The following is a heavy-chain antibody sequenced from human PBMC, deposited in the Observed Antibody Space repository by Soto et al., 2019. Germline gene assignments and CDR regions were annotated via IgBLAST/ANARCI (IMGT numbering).Heavy chain of an antibody. Sequence: SETLSLTCTVSRSFISSYFLSCIRQPPGKRLEWIGHIYYSGSTNYNPSLKRRVTISVDTSKTQFSLKLSSVTAADTAVYYCARWHTGYDFWRGLRQGFEPWGQGTLVTVSS. D-gene: IGHD3-3*01. V-gene: IGHV4-59*01. CDR1: RSFISSYF. CDR3: ARWHTGYDFWRGLRQGFEP. J-gene: IGHJ5*02. CDR2: IYYSGST.